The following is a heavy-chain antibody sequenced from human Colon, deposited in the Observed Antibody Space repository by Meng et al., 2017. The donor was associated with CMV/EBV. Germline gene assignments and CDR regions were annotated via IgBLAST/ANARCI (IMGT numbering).Heavy chain of an antibody. CDR2: ISSTSSYK. CDR3: AKDPAEYYDFWSGYSASNWFDP. CDR1: GFTFSSYS. J-gene: IGHJ5*02. D-gene: IGHD3-3*01. Sequence: GESLKISCAASGFTFSSYSVSWVRQAPGKGLEWVSYISSTSSYKYYADSVKGRFTISRDNAKNSLYLQMNSLRAEDTAVYYCAKDPAEYYDFWSGYSASNWFDPWGQGTLVTVSS. V-gene: IGHV3-21*01.